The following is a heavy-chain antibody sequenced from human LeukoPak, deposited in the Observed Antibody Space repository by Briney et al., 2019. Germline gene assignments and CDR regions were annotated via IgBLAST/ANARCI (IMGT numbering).Heavy chain of an antibody. CDR3: ARGEDGDYYFQH. J-gene: IGHJ1*01. CDR2: INHSGSS. CDR1: GDSISNYY. D-gene: IGHD4-17*01. Sequence: SETLSLTCTVSGDSISNYYWTWIRQPPGKGLEWIGEINHSGSSNYNPSLKSRVTISVDTSKNQFSLKLSSVTAADTAVYYCARGEDGDYYFQHWGQGTLVTVSS. V-gene: IGHV4-34*01.